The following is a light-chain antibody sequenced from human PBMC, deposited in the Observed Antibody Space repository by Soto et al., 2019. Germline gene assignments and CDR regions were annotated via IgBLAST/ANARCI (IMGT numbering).Light chain of an antibody. J-gene: IGLJ1*01. CDR2: GNS. V-gene: IGLV1-40*01. CDR3: QSYDSSLRGYV. CDR1: SSNIGAGYD. Sequence: QSVLTQPPSVSGAPGQRVTISCTGSSSNIGAGYDVHWYQQLPGTAPKLLIYGNSNRPSGVPDRFSGSKSGTSASLAITGLQAEDEADYYCQSYDSSLRGYVFGNGTKVTVL.